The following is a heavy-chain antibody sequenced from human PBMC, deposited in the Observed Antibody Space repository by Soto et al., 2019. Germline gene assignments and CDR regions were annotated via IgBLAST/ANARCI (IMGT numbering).Heavy chain of an antibody. CDR3: ARHPGRYCSGGSCSDSYFYYYGMDV. V-gene: IGHV4-39*01. D-gene: IGHD2-15*01. J-gene: IGHJ6*02. CDR1: GGSISSSSYY. Sequence: PSETLSLTCTVSGGSISSSSYYWGWIRQPPGKGLEWIGSIYYSGSTYYNPSLKSRVTISVDTSKNQFSLKLSSVTAADTAVYYCARHPGRYCSGGSCSDSYFYYYGMDVWGQGTTVTVSS. CDR2: IYYSGST.